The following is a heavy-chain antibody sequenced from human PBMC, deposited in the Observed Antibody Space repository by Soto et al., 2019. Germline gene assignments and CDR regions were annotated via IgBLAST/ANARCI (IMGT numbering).Heavy chain of an antibody. D-gene: IGHD1-1*01. J-gene: IGHJ4*02. CDR2: SSYNGGT. CDR3: ARHRIEVVWRGFDF. Sequence: SLTCTVSADSSTISNSYWGWVRQPPGKGLQWIGSSSYNGGTFYNPSLKGRVAISVDTSKKQSSLQVTSVTAADTAVYYCARHRIEVVWRGFDFWGQGSPVTVSS. CDR1: ADSSTISNSY. V-gene: IGHV4-39*01.